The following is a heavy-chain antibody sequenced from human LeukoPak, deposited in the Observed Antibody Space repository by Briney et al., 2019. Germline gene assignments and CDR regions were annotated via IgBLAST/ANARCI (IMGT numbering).Heavy chain of an antibody. CDR1: GGSISNNNYY. V-gene: IGHV4-39*01. CDR3: ATWRTAKTDY. CDR2: IYYSGSP. Sequence: SETLSLTCTVSGGSISNNNYYWAWTRQPPGKGLECISSIYYSGSPYYNPSLKSRVTISVDTSKNQFSLRLSSVTAADTAVYYCATWRTAKTDYWGQGTLVTVSS. D-gene: IGHD3-3*01. J-gene: IGHJ4*02.